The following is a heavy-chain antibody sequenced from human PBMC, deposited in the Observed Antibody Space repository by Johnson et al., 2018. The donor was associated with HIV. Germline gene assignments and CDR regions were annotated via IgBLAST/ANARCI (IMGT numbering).Heavy chain of an antibody. CDR1: GFTLSSYA. CDR2: VSYDGSNK. J-gene: IGHJ3*02. V-gene: IGHV3-30*04. CDR3: ARDCGGDCSSAFDI. Sequence: QVQLVESGGGLVQPGGSLRVSCVASGFTLSSYAMHWVRQAPGKGLEWVAVVSYDGSNKYYADSVKGRFTISRDNAKNSLYLQMNSLRAEDTALYYCARDCGGDCSSAFDIWGQGTMVTVSS. D-gene: IGHD2-21*01.